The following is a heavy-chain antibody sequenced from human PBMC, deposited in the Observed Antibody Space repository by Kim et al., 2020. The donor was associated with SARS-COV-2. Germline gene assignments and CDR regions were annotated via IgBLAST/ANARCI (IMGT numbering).Heavy chain of an antibody. CDR3: AREGQLVAWFDP. J-gene: IGHJ5*02. Sequence: YYNPSLKSRVTRSVDTSKNQFSLKLSSVTAADTAVYYCAREGQLVAWFDPWGQGTLVTVSS. V-gene: IGHV4-30-2*05. D-gene: IGHD6-6*01.